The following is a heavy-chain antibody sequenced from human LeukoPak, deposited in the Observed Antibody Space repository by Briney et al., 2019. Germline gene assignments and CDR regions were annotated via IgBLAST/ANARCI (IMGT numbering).Heavy chain of an antibody. V-gene: IGHV3-23*01. CDR1: GFTFSSYA. D-gene: IGHD5-24*01. CDR2: ISGSGGST. CDR3: AKPSCRDGYNFEDD. Sequence: PGGSLRLACAASGFTFSSYAMSWVRQAPGKGLEWVSAISGSGGSTYYADSVKGRFTISRDNSKNTLYLQMNSLRAEDTAVYYCAKPSCRDGYNFEDDWGQGTLVTVSS. J-gene: IGHJ4*02.